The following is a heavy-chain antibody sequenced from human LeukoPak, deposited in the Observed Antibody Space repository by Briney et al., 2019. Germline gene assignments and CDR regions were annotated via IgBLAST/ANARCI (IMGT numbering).Heavy chain of an antibody. CDR3: ARVGAVAATGYYYYGMDV. J-gene: IGHJ6*02. CDR1: GGTFSSYA. CDR2: IIPILGIA. V-gene: IGHV1-69*04. Sequence: SVKVSCKASGGTFSSYAISWVRQAPGQGLEWMGRIIPILGIANYAQKFQGRVAITADKSTSTAYMELSSLRSEDTAVYYCARVGAVAATGYYYYGMDVWGQGTTVTVSS. D-gene: IGHD6-19*01.